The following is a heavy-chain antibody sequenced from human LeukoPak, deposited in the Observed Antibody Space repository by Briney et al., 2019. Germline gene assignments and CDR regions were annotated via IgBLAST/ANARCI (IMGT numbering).Heavy chain of an antibody. V-gene: IGHV5-51*03. CDR3: ARIAVAGQREFDP. CDR1: GYSFTSYW. D-gene: IGHD6-19*01. Sequence: PGESLKISCKGSGYSFTSYWIGWVREMPGKGLEWMGIIYPGDSDTRYSPSFNGQVTISADKSITTAYLQWSSLKASDTAMYYCARIAVAGQREFDPWGQGTLVTVSS. J-gene: IGHJ5*02. CDR2: IYPGDSDT.